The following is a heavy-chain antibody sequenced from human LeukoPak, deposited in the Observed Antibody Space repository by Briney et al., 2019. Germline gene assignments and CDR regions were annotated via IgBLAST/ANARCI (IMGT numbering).Heavy chain of an antibody. J-gene: IGHJ1*01. CDR1: GFTFDDYA. Sequence: GGSLRLSCAASGFTFDDYAMHWVRQAPGKGLEWVSGISWNSGSIGYADSVKGRFTISRDNAKNSLYLQMNSLRAEDTALYYCAKENIAVAGTYFQHWGQGTLVTVSS. CDR2: ISWNSGSI. V-gene: IGHV3-9*01. CDR3: AKENIAVAGTYFQH. D-gene: IGHD6-19*01.